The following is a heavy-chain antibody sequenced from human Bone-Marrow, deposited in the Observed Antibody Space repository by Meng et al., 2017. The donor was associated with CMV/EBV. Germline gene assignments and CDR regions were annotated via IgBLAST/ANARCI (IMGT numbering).Heavy chain of an antibody. CDR3: ARDTGSTDGDEFDY. J-gene: IGHJ4*02. CDR2: IIPILGIA. CDR1: GGTFSSYT. V-gene: IGHV1-69*04. D-gene: IGHD2-8*01. Sequence: SVKVSCKASGGTFSSYTISWVRQAPGQGLEWMGRIIPILGIANYAQKYQGRVTITADKSTSTAYMELNSLRSYDTAVDYCARDTGSTDGDEFDYWGQGTMVTVSS.